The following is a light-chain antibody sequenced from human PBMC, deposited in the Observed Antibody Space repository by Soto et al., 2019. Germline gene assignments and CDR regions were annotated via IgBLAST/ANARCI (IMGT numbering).Light chain of an antibody. Sequence: EIVLTQSLATLSLSPGERATLSCRASQSVSSYLAWYQQKPGQAPRLLIYDASNRATGIPARFSGSGSGTDFTLTISSLEPEDFAVYYCQQRSNWLWTFGQGTKVEIK. CDR3: QQRSNWLWT. J-gene: IGKJ1*01. V-gene: IGKV3-11*01. CDR1: QSVSSY. CDR2: DAS.